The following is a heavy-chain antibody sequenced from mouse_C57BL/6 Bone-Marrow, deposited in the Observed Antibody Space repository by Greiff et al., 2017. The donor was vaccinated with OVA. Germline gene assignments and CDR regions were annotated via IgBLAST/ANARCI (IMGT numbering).Heavy chain of an antibody. D-gene: IGHD1-1*01. V-gene: IGHV1-64*01. J-gene: IGHJ4*01. CDR2: IHPNSGNT. Sequence: QVQLQQPGAELVKPGASVKLSCKASGYTFTSYWMHWVKQRPGQGLEWIGMIHPNSGNTYYNEKFKGKATLTADKSSSTAYMELRSLTSEDSAVYFCAKHYGSSPYYAMDYWGQGTSVTVSS. CDR3: AKHYGSSPYYAMDY. CDR1: GYTFTSYW.